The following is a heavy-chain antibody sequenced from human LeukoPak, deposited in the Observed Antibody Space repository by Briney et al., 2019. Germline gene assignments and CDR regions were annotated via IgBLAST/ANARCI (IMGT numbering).Heavy chain of an antibody. Sequence: GGSLRLSCAASGLTFSSYGMHWVRQAPGKGLEWVAFIRYDGSNKYYADPAKGRFTISSDNSKNILYLQMNSRRAEDTAVYYFAKESDTTVDYWGQGTLVTVSS. J-gene: IGHJ4*02. D-gene: IGHD5-18*01. CDR3: AKESDTTVDY. CDR1: GLTFSSYG. V-gene: IGHV3-30*02. CDR2: IRYDGSNK.